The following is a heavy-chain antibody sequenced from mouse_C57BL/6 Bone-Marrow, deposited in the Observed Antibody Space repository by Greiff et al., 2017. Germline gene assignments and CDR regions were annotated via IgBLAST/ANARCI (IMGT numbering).Heavy chain of an antibody. D-gene: IGHD2-4*01. CDR1: GYTFTDYY. CDR2: INPNNGGT. V-gene: IGHV1-26*01. CDR3: ARVMYDYDRFAY. Sequence: EVKLQQSGPELVKPGASVKISCKASGYTFTDYYMNWVKQSHGKSLEWIGDINPNNGGTSYNQKFKGKATLTVDKSSSTAYMELRSLTSEDAAVYYCARVMYDYDRFAYWGQGTLVTVSA. J-gene: IGHJ3*01.